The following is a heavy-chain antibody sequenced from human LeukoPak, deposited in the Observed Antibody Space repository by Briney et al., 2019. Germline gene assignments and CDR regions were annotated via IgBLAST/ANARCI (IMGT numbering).Heavy chain of an antibody. D-gene: IGHD2-15*01. CDR1: GFTFSSYG. CDR3: ARAVEYCSGGSCYSYYYYGMDV. CDR2: IYSGGSA. V-gene: IGHV3-66*01. J-gene: IGHJ6*02. Sequence: PGGSLRLSCAASGFTFSSYGMHWVRQAPGKGLEWVSVIYSGGSAYYADSVKGRFTISRDNSKNTLYLQMNSLRAEDTAVYYCARAVEYCSGGSCYSYYYYGMDVWGQGTTVTVSS.